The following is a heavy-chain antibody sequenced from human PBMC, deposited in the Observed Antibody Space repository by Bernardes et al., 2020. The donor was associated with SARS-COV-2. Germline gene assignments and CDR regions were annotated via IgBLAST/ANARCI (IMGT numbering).Heavy chain of an antibody. CDR3: ARHLRYSSSWYYYYGMDV. CDR1: GYSLTRYW. D-gene: IGHD6-13*01. V-gene: IGHV5-51*01. CDR2: IYPGDSDT. J-gene: IGHJ6*02. Sequence: GACLKTSSKGSGYSLTRYWIGWVRPIPGKGLEWMGIIYPGDSDTKYSPTFQGQVTISADKSISTAYLQLSSLKASDTAIYYCARHLRYSSSWYYYYGMDVWGQGTTVTVSS.